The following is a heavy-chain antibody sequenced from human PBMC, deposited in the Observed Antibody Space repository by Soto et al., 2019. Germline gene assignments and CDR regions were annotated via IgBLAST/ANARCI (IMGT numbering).Heavy chain of an antibody. D-gene: IGHD6-19*01. CDR2: INHSGST. CDR3: ASTKKWLAFDY. Sequence: PSETLSLTCAVYGGSFSGYYWTWIRQPPGTGLEGIGEINHSGSTNYNPSLKSRVTISVDTSKNQFSLRVNSVTAADTAVYYCASTKKWLAFDYWGQGALVTVSS. J-gene: IGHJ4*02. CDR1: GGSFSGYY. V-gene: IGHV4-34*01.